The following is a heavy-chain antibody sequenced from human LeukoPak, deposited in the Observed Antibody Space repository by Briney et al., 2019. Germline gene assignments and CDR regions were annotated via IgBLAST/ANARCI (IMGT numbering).Heavy chain of an antibody. CDR1: GGTFSSYA. V-gene: IGHV1-69*06. Sequence: ASVKVSCKASGGTFSSYATSWVRQAPGQGLEWMGGIIPIFGTANYAQKFQGRVTITADKSTSTAYMELSSLRSEDTAVYYCARGGMITYDVALGYWGQGTLVTVSS. CDR3: ARGGMITYDVALGY. CDR2: IIPIFGTA. D-gene: IGHD3-16*01. J-gene: IGHJ4*02.